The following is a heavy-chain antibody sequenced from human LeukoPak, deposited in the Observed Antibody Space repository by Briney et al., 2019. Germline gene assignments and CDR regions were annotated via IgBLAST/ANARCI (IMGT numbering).Heavy chain of an antibody. D-gene: IGHD6-6*01. CDR3: VPEHEAVRYPYDY. CDR2: ISGDGGGT. Sequence: GGSLRLSCAASGLTFSSYAMAWVRQFPGKGLEWVSGISGDGGGTYYADSVKGRFTISRDNIKHSVYLQMNSLRAEDTALYYCVPEHEAVRYPYDYWGQGTLVTVSS. CDR1: GLTFSSYA. J-gene: IGHJ4*02. V-gene: IGHV3-23*01.